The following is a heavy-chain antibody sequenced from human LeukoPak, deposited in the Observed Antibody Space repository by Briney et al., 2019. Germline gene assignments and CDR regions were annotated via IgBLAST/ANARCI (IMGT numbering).Heavy chain of an antibody. V-gene: IGHV3-15*01. CDR1: GFTFSSYT. Sequence: PGGSLRLSCAASGFTFSSYTMSWVRQAPGKGLEWVGRIKSKGHGGTTDYSAPVKGRFTISRDDSKNTLYLQMNSLKSEDTAIYYCTREPSFDYWGQGALVTVSS. J-gene: IGHJ4*02. CDR2: IKSKGHGGTT. CDR3: TREPSFDY.